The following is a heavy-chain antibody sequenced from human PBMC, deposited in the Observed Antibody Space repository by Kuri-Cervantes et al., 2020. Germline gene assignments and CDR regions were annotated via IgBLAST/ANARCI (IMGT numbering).Heavy chain of an antibody. CDR3: ASGTSMIHLRKRGYYGMDV. V-gene: IGHV4-34*01. D-gene: IGHD3-22*01. CDR2: INHSGST. CDR1: GGSFSGYY. J-gene: IGHJ6*02. Sequence: GSLRLSCAVYGGSFSGYYWSWIRQPPGKGLEWIGEINHSGSTNYNPSLKSQVTISVDTSKNQFSLKLSSVTAADTAVYYCASGTSMIHLRKRGYYGMDVWGQGTTVTVSS.